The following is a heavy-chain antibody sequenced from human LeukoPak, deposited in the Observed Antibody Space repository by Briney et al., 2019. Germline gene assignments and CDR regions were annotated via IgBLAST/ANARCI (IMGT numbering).Heavy chain of an antibody. J-gene: IGHJ4*02. V-gene: IGHV3-53*01. CDR3: AKGLKQWLGYFDY. CDR1: GFTVSSHY. D-gene: IGHD6-19*01. Sequence: PGGSLRLSCAASGFTVSSHYMSWVRQAPGKGLEWVSVIYSGGDTYYADSVKGRFTISRDNSKNTLYLQMNSLRAEDTAVYYCAKGLKQWLGYFDYWGQGTLVTVSS. CDR2: IYSGGDT.